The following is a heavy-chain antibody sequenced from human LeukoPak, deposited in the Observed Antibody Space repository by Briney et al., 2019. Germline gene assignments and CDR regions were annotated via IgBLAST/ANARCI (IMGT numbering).Heavy chain of an antibody. V-gene: IGHV4-59*08. CDR1: GGSISSYY. Sequence: SETLSLTCTVSGGSISSYYWTWIRQPPAKGLEWIGYIYSSGSTNYNPSLKSRVTISVDTSKNQFSLKVTSVTAADTAVYYCARQGRGNWNWFDPWGQGTVVTVSS. CDR3: ARQGRGNWNWFDP. CDR2: IYSSGST. J-gene: IGHJ5*02. D-gene: IGHD1-20*01.